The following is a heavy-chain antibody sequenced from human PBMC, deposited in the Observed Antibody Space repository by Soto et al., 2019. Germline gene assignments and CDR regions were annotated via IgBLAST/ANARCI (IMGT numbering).Heavy chain of an antibody. CDR2: IYWDDDK. CDR1: GFSLTPSGVG. CDR3: AHRVLRAVFGLVTTTAIYFDF. J-gene: IGHJ4*02. Sequence: KESGPTPVNPRQTLTLTCPFSGFSLTPSGVGVGWIRQSPGKAPEWLALIYWDDDKRYSPSLKSKLTITKDTSKNQVVLTMADLDPADTATYYCAHRVLRAVFGLVTTTAIYFDFWGQGTPVAVSS. V-gene: IGHV2-5*02. D-gene: IGHD3-3*01.